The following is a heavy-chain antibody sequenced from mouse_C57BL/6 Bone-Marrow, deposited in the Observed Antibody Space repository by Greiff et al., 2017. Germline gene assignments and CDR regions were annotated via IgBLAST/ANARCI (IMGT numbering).Heavy chain of an antibody. D-gene: IGHD2-5*01. V-gene: IGHV1-59*01. CDR3: ARVYSNPWFAY. J-gene: IGHJ3*01. Sequence: QVHVKQPGAELVRPGTSVKLSCKASGYTFTSYWMHWVKQRPGQGLEWIGVIDPSDSYTNYNQKFKGKATLTVDTSSSTAYMQLSSLTSEDSAVYYCARVYSNPWFAYWGQGTLVTVSA. CDR1: GYTFTSYW. CDR2: IDPSDSYT.